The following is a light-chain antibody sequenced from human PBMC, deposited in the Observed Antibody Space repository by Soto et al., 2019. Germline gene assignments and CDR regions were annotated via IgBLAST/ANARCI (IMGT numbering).Light chain of an antibody. CDR2: KAS. J-gene: IGKJ4*01. V-gene: IGKV1-5*03. CDR3: QHYNTYSLT. CDR1: QTNSSW. Sequence: DIQMTQSPSTLSGSVGDRVTITCRASQTNSSWLAWYQQKPGKAPKLLIYKASTLKSGVPSRFSGSGSGTEFTLTISSLQPDDFATYYCQHYNTYSLTFGGGTKVEIK.